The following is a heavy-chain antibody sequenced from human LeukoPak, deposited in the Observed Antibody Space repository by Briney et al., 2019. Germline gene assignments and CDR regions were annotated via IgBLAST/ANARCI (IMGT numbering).Heavy chain of an antibody. D-gene: IGHD3-22*01. V-gene: IGHV3-23*01. CDR2: ISGSGGST. Sequence: GGSLRLSCAASGFTFNNYAMSWVRQAPGKGLEWVSAISGSGGSTYYADSVKGRFTISRDNSKNTLYLQMNSLRAEDTAVYYCAKGLDLGASSGPPDYWGQGTLVTVSS. J-gene: IGHJ4*02. CDR3: AKGLDLGASSGPPDY. CDR1: GFTFNNYA.